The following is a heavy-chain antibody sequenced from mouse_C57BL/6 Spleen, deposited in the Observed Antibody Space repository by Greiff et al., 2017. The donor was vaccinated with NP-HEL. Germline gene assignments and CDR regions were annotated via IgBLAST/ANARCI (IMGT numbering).Heavy chain of an antibody. CDR1: GFNIKDDY. D-gene: IGHD6-1*01. CDR3: TLFPLFAY. CDR2: IDPENGDT. Sequence: VQLKESGAELVRPGASVKLSCTASGFNIKDDYMHWVKQRPEQGLEWIGWIDPENGDTEYASKFQGKATITADTSSNTAYLQLSSLTSEDTAVYYCTLFPLFAYWGHGTLVTVSA. J-gene: IGHJ3*01. V-gene: IGHV14-4*01.